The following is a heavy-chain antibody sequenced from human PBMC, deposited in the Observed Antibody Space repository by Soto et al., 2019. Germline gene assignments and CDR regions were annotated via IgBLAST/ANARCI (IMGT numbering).Heavy chain of an antibody. J-gene: IGHJ4*02. CDR1: GYTFTHFY. CDR2: ISPHNFNT. V-gene: IGHV1-18*01. D-gene: IGHD3-9*01. CDR3: ARDEGGYDILTGYYKAHHFVY. Sequence: QVQLVQSGAEVKKPGDSVKVSCSASGYTFTHFYITWVRQAPGQGLEWMGAISPHNFNTNFAQKFQGRVTLTTDTSTSTAYMELRSLRSDDTAVHYCARDEGGYDILTGYYKAHHFVYWGQGVLVTVSS.